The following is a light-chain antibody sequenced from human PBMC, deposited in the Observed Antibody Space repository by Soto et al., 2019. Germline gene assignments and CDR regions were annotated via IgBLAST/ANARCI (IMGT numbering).Light chain of an antibody. CDR1: SRDVGDYNF. Sequence: QSVLTQPRSVAGSPGQSVTISCTGTSRDVGDYNFVSWYQQYPGKAPKLMIYDVTKRPSGVPDRFSGSKSGSTASLTISGLQTDDEADYYCCSYAGSYTWVFGGGTKLTVL. J-gene: IGLJ3*02. CDR2: DVT. CDR3: CSYAGSYTWV. V-gene: IGLV2-11*01.